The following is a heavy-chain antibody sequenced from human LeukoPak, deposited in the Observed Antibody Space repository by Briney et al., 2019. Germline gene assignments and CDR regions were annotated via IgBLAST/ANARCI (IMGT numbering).Heavy chain of an antibody. CDR2: INHSGST. D-gene: IGHD3-3*01. V-gene: IGHV4-34*01. J-gene: IGHJ4*02. CDR1: GGSFSGYY. Sequence: PSETLSLTCAVYGGSFSGYYWSWIRQPPGKGLEWIGEINHSGSTNYNPSLKSRVTISVDTSKNQFSLKPSSVTAADTAVYYCARGLAFFWSGYFDDWGQGTLVTVSS. CDR3: ARGLAFFWSGYFDD.